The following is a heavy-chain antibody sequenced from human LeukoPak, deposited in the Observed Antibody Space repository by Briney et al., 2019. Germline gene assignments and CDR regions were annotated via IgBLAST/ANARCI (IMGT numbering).Heavy chain of an antibody. CDR3: AKCRVRGVYWYYYGMDV. V-gene: IGHV3-30*18. CDR2: ISFDGSNK. Sequence: GGSLRLSCAASEFTFSIHGMHWVRQAPGKGLEWVALISFDGSNKYYADSVKGRFTVSRDNSKNTLYLQMDSLRAEDTAIYYCAKCRVRGVYWYYYGMDVWGQGTTVTVSS. D-gene: IGHD3-10*01. J-gene: IGHJ6*02. CDR1: EFTFSIHG.